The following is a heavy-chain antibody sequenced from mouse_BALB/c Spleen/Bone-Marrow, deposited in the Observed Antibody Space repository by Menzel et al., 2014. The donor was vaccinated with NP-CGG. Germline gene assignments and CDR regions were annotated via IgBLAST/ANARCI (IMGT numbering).Heavy chain of an antibody. CDR3: TRCYYGYDGVSWFSY. CDR2: IYPGSGST. D-gene: IGHD2-2*01. V-gene: IGHV1S22*01. CDR1: GYTFTSYW. J-gene: IGHJ3*01. Sequence: LQQSGSELVRPGASVKLSCKASGYTFTSYWMHWVKQRHGQGLEWIGNIYPGSGSTNYDEKFKSKGTLTVDTSSSTAYMHLSSLTSEDSAVYYCTRCYYGYDGVSWFSYGGQGTLVTVSA.